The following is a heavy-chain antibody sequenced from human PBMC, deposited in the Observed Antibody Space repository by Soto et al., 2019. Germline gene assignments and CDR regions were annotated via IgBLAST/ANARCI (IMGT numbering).Heavy chain of an antibody. Sequence: SETLSLTCTVSGGSISSYDWSWIRQPPGKGLEWIGYIYYSGSTNYNPSLKSRVTISVDTSKNQFSLKLSSVTAADTAVYYCARTYYYDSSGYRFGYYFDYWGQGTPVTVSS. D-gene: IGHD3-22*01. J-gene: IGHJ4*02. V-gene: IGHV4-59*01. CDR1: GGSISSYD. CDR3: ARTYYYDSSGYRFGYYFDY. CDR2: IYYSGST.